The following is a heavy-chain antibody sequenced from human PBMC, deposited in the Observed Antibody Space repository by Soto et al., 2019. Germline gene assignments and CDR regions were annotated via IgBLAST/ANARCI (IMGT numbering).Heavy chain of an antibody. D-gene: IGHD2-15*01. CDR1: GGTFSSYA. CDR3: ARGVVVAATLGRYYYYGMDV. CDR2: IIPIFGTA. V-gene: IGHV1-69*13. Sequence: GASVKVSCKASGGTFSSYAISWVRQAPGQGLEWMGGIIPIFGTANYAQKFQGRVTITADESTSTAYMELSSLRSEDTAVYYCARGVVVAATLGRYYYYGMDVWGQGTTVTVSS. J-gene: IGHJ6*02.